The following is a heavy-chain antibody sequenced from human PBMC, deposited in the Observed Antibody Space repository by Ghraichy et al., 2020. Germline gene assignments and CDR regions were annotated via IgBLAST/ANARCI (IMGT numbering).Heavy chain of an antibody. Sequence: GALRLSCATSGFSFSSYGTHWVRQAPGKGLEWVAVLSHDGRQKFYADSAKGRFTISTDSSKNVLYLDMSSLRPEDTAVYYCAKEKTAGQPFDTWGQGTVVTVSS. CDR3: AKEKTAGQPFDT. V-gene: IGHV3-30*18. J-gene: IGHJ3*02. CDR2: LSHDGRQK. D-gene: IGHD2-21*02. CDR1: GFSFSSYG.